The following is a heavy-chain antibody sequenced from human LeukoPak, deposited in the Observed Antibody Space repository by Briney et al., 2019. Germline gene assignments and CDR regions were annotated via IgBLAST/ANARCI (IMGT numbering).Heavy chain of an antibody. CDR2: MSSSGTT. Sequence: PSETLSLTCTVSVGSISSSSHYWRWIRRPPGKGLERIASMSSSGTTYYRPSLKSRVTISVDTPTNQVSLHLSCMSDADTAVYFCVRSGYSFLVDSWGQGTLVTVSS. D-gene: IGHD5-18*01. CDR1: VGSISSSSHY. V-gene: IGHV4-39*01. J-gene: IGHJ4*02. CDR3: VRSGYSFLVDS.